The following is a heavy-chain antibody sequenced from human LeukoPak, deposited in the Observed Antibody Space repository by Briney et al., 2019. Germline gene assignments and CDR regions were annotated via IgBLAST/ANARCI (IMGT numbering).Heavy chain of an antibody. CDR3: VSDRETQEQI. V-gene: IGHV3-64D*09. J-gene: IGHJ3*02. CDR2: ISYNGDST. CDR1: GXTFRRHN. Sequence: SGGSLRLSCSGSGXTFRRHNMHWVRQAPGKGLEYVSAISYNGDSTYYVDSVKGRFTISRDNSKNTLDLQMSSLRPEDTAVYYCVSDRETQEQIWGPGTLVTVSS. D-gene: IGHD1-26*01.